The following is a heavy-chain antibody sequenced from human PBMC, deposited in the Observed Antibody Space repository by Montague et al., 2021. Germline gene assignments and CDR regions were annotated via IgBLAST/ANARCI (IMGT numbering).Heavy chain of an antibody. CDR2: VSYGGRT. CDR3: ARERARYYYMDI. J-gene: IGHJ6*03. Sequence: SETLSLTCTVSRSPINSDYYWGWFRQHPGKGLEWLGSVSYGGRTSYNPSLKRRVTISVDTSNNHFSLKLRSVTAADTAMYYCARERARYYYMDIWGKGTTITVSS. V-gene: IGHV4-38-2*02. CDR1: RSPINSDYY.